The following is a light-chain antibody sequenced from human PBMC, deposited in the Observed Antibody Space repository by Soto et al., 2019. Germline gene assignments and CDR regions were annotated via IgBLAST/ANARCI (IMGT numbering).Light chain of an antibody. CDR1: SSDVGGYNY. CDR3: SSYTSSSTLHVV. Sequence: QSALTQPASVSGSPGQSSTISCTGTSSDVGGYNYVSWYQQHSGKAPKLMIYEVSNRPSGVSNRFSGSKSGNTASLTISGLQAEDEADYYCSSYTSSSTLHVVFGGGTKLTVL. J-gene: IGLJ2*01. CDR2: EVS. V-gene: IGLV2-14*01.